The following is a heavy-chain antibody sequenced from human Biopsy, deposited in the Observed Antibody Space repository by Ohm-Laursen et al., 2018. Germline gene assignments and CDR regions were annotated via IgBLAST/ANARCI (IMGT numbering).Heavy chain of an antibody. J-gene: IGHJ4*02. D-gene: IGHD1-26*01. CDR1: GFTFSSYG. V-gene: IGHV3-33*08. CDR2: IWYDGSDQ. Sequence: SLRLSCAASGFTFSSYGMHWVRQAPGKGLEWVALIWYDGSDQYYADSVKGRFTISRDNSKNTVYLQMNSLRAEDTAVYYCARDRREHYQFDHWGQGTRVTVSS. CDR3: ARDRREHYQFDH.